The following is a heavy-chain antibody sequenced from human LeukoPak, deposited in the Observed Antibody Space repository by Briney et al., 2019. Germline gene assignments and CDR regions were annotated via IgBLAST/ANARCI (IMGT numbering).Heavy chain of an antibody. CDR1: GFTVSTKY. CDR2: IYSGDDT. J-gene: IGHJ2*01. V-gene: IGHV3-53*01. Sequence: GGSLRLSCAASGFTVSTKYMNWVRQAPGKGLQWVSIIYSGDDTYYADAVKGRFTISRDTSKNTLFLHMNNLRVEDTAVYFCARVGDHYHWYLDLWGRGTLVSVSS. D-gene: IGHD3-10*01. CDR3: ARVGDHYHWYLDL.